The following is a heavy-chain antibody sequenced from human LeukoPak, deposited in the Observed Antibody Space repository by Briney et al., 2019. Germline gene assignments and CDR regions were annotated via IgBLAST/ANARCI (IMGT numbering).Heavy chain of an antibody. Sequence: SETLSLTCAVYGGSFSGYYWSWIRQPPGKGLEWIGEINHSGSTNYNPSLKSRVTISVDKSKNQFSLKLSSVTAADTAVYYCARDRGSSAPIDYWGQGTLVTVSS. D-gene: IGHD3-10*01. CDR2: INHSGST. CDR1: GGSFSGYY. CDR3: ARDRGSSAPIDY. V-gene: IGHV4-34*01. J-gene: IGHJ4*02.